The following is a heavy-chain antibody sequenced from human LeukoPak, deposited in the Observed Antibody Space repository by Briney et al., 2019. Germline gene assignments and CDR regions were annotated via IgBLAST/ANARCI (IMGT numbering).Heavy chain of an antibody. V-gene: IGHV3-21*01. CDR1: GVTFSNDG. CDR3: ARERACGASSCVAYYFDP. J-gene: IGHJ4*02. CDR2: ISGSSTYI. D-gene: IGHD2-2*01. Sequence: GGSLRLSCAASGVTFSNDGMDWVRQAPGQGLEWVSSISGSSTYIYYADSVKGRFTISRDNAKSSLYLQMDSLRAEDTAVYYCARERACGASSCVAYYFDPWGQGTLVTVSS.